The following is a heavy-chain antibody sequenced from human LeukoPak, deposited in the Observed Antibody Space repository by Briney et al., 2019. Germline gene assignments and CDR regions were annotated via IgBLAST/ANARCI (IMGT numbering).Heavy chain of an antibody. V-gene: IGHV3-30*18. D-gene: IGHD2-2*01. CDR3: AKSLGYCSSTSCYGAFDI. CDR2: ISYDGSNK. Sequence: GGSLRLSCAASGFTFSSYWMHWVRQAPGKGLEWVAVISYDGSNKYYADSVKGRFTISRDNSKNTLYLQMNSLRAEDTAVYYCAKSLGYCSSTSCYGAFDIWGQGTMVTVSS. CDR1: GFTFSSYW. J-gene: IGHJ3*02.